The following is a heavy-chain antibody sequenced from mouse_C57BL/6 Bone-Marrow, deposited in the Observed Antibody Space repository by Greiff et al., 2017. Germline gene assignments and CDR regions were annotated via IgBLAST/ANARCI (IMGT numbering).Heavy chain of an antibody. D-gene: IGHD1-1*01. Sequence: VKVVESGAELVRPGASVTLSCKASGYTFTDYEMHWVKQTPVHGLEWIGAIDPETGGTAYNQKFKGKAILTADKSSSTAYMELRSLTSEDSAVYYCTRAYYYGSSPYYFDYWGQGTTLTVSS. V-gene: IGHV1-15*01. CDR1: GYTFTDYE. CDR3: TRAYYYGSSPYYFDY. J-gene: IGHJ2*01. CDR2: IDPETGGT.